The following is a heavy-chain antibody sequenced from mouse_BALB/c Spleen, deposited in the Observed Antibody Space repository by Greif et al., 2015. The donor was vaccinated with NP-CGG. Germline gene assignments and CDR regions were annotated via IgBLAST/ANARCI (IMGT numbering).Heavy chain of an antibody. CDR3: TRWFQYYIDY. CDR1: GYTFTDYE. J-gene: IGHJ2*01. Sequence: QVQLQQSGAELVRPGASVTLSCKASGYTFTDYEMHWVKQTPVHGLEWIGAIDPGTGGTAYNQKFKGKATLTADKSSSTAYMELRSLTSEDSAVYYCTRWFQYYIDYWGQGTTLTVSS. D-gene: IGHD2-2*01. CDR2: IDPGTGGT. V-gene: IGHV1-15*01.